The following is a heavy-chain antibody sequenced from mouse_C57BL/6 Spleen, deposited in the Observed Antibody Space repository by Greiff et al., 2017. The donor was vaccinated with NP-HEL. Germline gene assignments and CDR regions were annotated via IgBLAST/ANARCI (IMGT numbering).Heavy chain of an antibody. CDR1: GFTFSDYG. CDR2: ISSGSSTI. D-gene: IGHD4-1*01. J-gene: IGHJ4*01. V-gene: IGHV5-17*01. Sequence: EVMLVESGGGLVKPGGSLKLSCAASGFTFSDYGLHWVRQAPEKGLEWVAYISSGSSTIYYADTVKGRFTISRDNAKHTLFLQMTSLRSEDTAMYYGARELDAMDYWGQGTAVTVSS. CDR3: ARELDAMDY.